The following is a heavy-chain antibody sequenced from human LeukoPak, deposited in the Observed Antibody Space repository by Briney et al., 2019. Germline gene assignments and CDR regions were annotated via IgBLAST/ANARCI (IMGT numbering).Heavy chain of an antibody. J-gene: IGHJ5*02. D-gene: IGHD3-10*01. CDR1: GYTFTSYY. CDR2: IDPTSGSR. Sequence: ASVKVSCKASGYTFTSYYMHWVRQAPGEGFEWMGIIDPTSGSRSSAQKFQGRVTMTRDTSTSTVYMEMSDLRSEDTAVYYCAKRGVRGELKNWFDPWGQGTLVTVSS. V-gene: IGHV1-46*01. CDR3: AKRGVRGELKNWFDP.